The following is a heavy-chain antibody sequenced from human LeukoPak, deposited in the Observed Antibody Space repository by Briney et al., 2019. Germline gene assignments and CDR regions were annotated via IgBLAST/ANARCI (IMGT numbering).Heavy chain of an antibody. V-gene: IGHV3-33*01. CDR3: ARDLSYGSLGF. J-gene: IGHJ4*02. CDR2: IWYDGSKK. Sequence: GGSLRLSCAASGFTFSNYGMHWVRLAPGKGLEWVAGIWYDGSKKNYADSVKGRFTIFRDDSKNTLYLQMNSLRAEDTAVYSCARDLSYGSLGFWGQGTLVTVSS. CDR1: GFTFSNYG. D-gene: IGHD3-10*01.